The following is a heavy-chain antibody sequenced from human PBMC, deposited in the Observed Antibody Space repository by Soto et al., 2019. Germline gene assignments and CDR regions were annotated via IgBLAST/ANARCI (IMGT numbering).Heavy chain of an antibody. V-gene: IGHV3-23*01. CDR1: GFTFSSYA. D-gene: IGHD3-3*01. Sequence: PGGSLRLSCAASGFTFSSYAMSWVRQAPGKGLEWVSAISGSGGSTYYADSVKGRFTISRDNSKNTLYLQMNSLRAEDTAVYYCAKWSYPDPIYDFWSGQKDFDYWGQGTLVTVSS. CDR3: AKWSYPDPIYDFWSGQKDFDY. J-gene: IGHJ4*02. CDR2: ISGSGGST.